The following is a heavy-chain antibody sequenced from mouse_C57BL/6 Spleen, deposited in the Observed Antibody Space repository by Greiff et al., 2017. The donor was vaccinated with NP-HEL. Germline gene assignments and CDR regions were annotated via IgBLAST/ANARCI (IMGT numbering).Heavy chain of an antibody. Sequence: DVHLVESGGGLVKPGGSLKLSCAASGFTFSSYAMSWVRQTPEKRLEWVATISDGGSYTYYPDNVKGRFTISRDNAKNNLYLQMSHLKSEDTAMYYCARDTVTSGYYYAMDYWGQGTSVTVSS. V-gene: IGHV5-4*01. CDR1: GFTFSSYA. CDR2: ISDGGSYT. J-gene: IGHJ4*01. D-gene: IGHD2-2*01. CDR3: ARDTVTSGYYYAMDY.